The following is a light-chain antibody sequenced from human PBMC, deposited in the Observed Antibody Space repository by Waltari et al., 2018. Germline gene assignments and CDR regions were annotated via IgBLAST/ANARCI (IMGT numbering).Light chain of an antibody. CDR3: HSRDSNGDVL. J-gene: IGLJ2*01. Sequence: SSELTQDPAVSVALGQTVRITCQGDSLRTYYVSWFQQKAGQAPTLVIYGKNNRPSGIPDRFSASTSGSRASCTIIGAQAEDEADYYCHSRDSNGDVLIGGGTKVTVV. V-gene: IGLV3-19*01. CDR1: SLRTYY. CDR2: GKN.